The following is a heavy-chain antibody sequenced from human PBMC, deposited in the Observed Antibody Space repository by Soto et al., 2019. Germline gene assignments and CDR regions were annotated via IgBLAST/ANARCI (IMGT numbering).Heavy chain of an antibody. D-gene: IGHD2-8*02. CDR3: ARVRIVLSASIVDF. CDR1: GYSVTSGSY. V-gene: IGHV4-38-2*02. CDR2: VYLSGHT. J-gene: IGHJ4*02. Sequence: SETLSLTCTVYGYSVTSGSYWGWFRQPPEKGLEWIGSVYLSGHTYHNPSLMSRVTISIDTSKNQFSLKLTSVTAADTAVYYCARVRIVLSASIVDFRGLATLVTVSS.